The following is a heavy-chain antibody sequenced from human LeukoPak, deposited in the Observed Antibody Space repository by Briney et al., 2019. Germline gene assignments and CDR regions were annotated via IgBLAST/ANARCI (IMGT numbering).Heavy chain of an antibody. CDR1: GFIFSSYS. D-gene: IGHD5-24*01. J-gene: IGHJ6*03. V-gene: IGHV3-48*04. CDR2: ISSSSSTI. Sequence: GGSLRLSCAASGFIFSSYSMNWVRQAPGKGLEWVSYISSSSSTIYYADSVKGRFTISRDNAKNSLYLQMNSQRAEDTAVYYCARLRWLQLRFYYYMDVWGKGTTVTVSS. CDR3: ARLRWLQLRFYYYMDV.